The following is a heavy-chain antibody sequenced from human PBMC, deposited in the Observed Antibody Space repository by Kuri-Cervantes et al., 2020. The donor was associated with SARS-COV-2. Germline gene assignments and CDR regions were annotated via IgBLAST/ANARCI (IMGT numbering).Heavy chain of an antibody. J-gene: IGHJ4*02. CDR1: GFTFGDYA. CDR2: IRSKAYGGTT. CDR3: TREYCSSTSCYSFDY. V-gene: IGHV3-49*04. D-gene: IGHD2-2*01. Sequence: GGSLRLSCTASGFTFGDYAMSWVRQAPGKGLEWVGFIRSKAYGGTTEYAASVKGRFTISRDDSKSIAYLQMNSLKTEDTAVYYCTREYCSSTSCYSFDYWGQGTLVTVSS.